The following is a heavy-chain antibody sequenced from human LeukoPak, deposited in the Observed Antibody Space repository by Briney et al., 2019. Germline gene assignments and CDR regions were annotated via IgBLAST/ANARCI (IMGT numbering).Heavy chain of an antibody. CDR2: IYHSGRT. CDR1: GGSFSGYY. Sequence: SETLSLTCAVYGGSFSGYYWSWIRQPPGKGLEWIGSIYHSGRTYYNPSLKSRVTISVDTSKNQFSLKLSSVTAADTAVYYCARASGPLWFGSNWFDPWGQGTLVTVSS. V-gene: IGHV4-34*01. D-gene: IGHD3-10*01. CDR3: ARASGPLWFGSNWFDP. J-gene: IGHJ5*02.